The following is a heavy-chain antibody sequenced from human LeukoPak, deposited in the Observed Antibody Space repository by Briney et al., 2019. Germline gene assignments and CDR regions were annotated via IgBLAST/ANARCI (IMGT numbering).Heavy chain of an antibody. CDR2: IYHSGST. D-gene: IGHD3-10*01. CDR3: ARQGGIWFGELLYKAAFDI. J-gene: IGHJ3*02. Sequence: SETLSLTCTVSGGSISSGGYYWSWIRQPPGKGLEWIGYIYHSGSTYYNPSLKSRVTISVDTSKNQFSLKLSSVTAADTAVYYCARQGGIWFGELLYKAAFDIWGQGTMVTVSS. V-gene: IGHV4-30-2*01. CDR1: GGSISSGGYY.